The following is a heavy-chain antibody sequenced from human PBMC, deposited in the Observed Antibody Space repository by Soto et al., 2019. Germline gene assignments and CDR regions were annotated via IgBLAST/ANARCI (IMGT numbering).Heavy chain of an antibody. CDR3: ARDRPSEYTYGSSGWSDP. CDR1: GGSISSYYW. V-gene: IGHV4-4*02. D-gene: IGHD5-18*01. Sequence: PSETLSLTCAVSGGSISSYYWWSWVHQPPGRGLEWIGEVYHSGSTNYNPSLKSRVTISVDKSKNQFSLELTSVTAADTAVYFCARDRPSEYTYGSSGWSDPWGQGTLVTVS. CDR2: VYHSGST. J-gene: IGHJ5*02.